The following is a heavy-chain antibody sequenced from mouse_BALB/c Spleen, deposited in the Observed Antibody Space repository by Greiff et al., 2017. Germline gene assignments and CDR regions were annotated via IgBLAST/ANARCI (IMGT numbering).Heavy chain of an antibody. CDR2: IDPSDSET. V-gene: IGHV1S127*01. CDR3: ARGEYGTAMDY. CDR1: GYSFTSYW. J-gene: IGHJ4*01. Sequence: VQLQQSGPQLVRPGASVKISCKASGYSFTSYWMHWVKQRPGQGLEWIGMIDPSDSETRLNQKFKDKATLTVDKSSSTAYMQLSSPTSEDSAVYYCARGEYGTAMDYWGQGTSVTVSS. D-gene: IGHD2-10*02.